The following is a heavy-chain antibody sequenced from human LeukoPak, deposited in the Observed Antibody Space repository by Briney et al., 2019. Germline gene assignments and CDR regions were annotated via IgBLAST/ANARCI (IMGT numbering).Heavy chain of an antibody. CDR1: GGTFSSYA. Sequence: SVKVSCKASGGTFSSYAISWVRQAPGQGLEWMGGIIPIFGTANYAQKFQGRVTITADESTSTAYMELSSLRSEDTAVYYCARLKGTGCSSTSCYVDYWGQGTLVTVSS. D-gene: IGHD2-2*01. CDR3: ARLKGTGCSSTSCYVDY. V-gene: IGHV1-69*13. J-gene: IGHJ4*02. CDR2: IIPIFGTA.